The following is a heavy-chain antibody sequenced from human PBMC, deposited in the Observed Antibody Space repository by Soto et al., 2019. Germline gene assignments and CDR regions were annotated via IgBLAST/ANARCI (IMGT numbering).Heavy chain of an antibody. D-gene: IGHD3-10*01. J-gene: IGHJ5*02. V-gene: IGHV1-3*01. CDR1: GYTFTSYA. CDR2: INAGNGNT. CDR3: ARGLYCSGSYAQQWHWFYP. Sequence: GASVKVSCKASGYTFTSYAMHWVRQAPGQRLEWMGWINAGNGNTKYSQKFQGRVTITRDTSASTAYMELSSLRSEDTAVYYCARGLYCSGSYAQQWHWFYPRAQRTPVPVS.